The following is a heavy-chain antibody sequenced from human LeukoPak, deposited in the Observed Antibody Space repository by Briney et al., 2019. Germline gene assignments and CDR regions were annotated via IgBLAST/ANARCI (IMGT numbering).Heavy chain of an antibody. CDR1: GFTFSNAW. V-gene: IGHV3-21*01. J-gene: IGHJ4*02. CDR2: ISSDSNYI. D-gene: IGHD3-16*01. Sequence: PGGSLRLSCAASGFTFSNAWMNWVRQAPGRGLEWVSSISSDSNYIYYADSVKGRFTISRDNAKNSLYLQMNSLRAEDTAVYYCARDFMGVSTAWGQGTLVTVSS. CDR3: ARDFMGVSTA.